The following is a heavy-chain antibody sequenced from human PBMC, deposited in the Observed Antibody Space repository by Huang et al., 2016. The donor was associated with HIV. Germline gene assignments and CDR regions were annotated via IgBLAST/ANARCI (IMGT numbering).Heavy chain of an antibody. J-gene: IGHJ5*02. D-gene: IGHD5-18*01. CDR1: GGTFSSYA. CDR3: ARTAYSYGFRQGYNWFDP. V-gene: IGHV1-69*13. Sequence: QVLLVQSGAEVRKPGSSVKVSCTAFGGTFSSYAISWVRQAPGQGLEWMRWSIPILDTANYTKKFQGRVTITVDESTNTGYMELTRLTSEDTAVYYCARTAYSYGFRQGYNWFDPWGQGTPVTVSS. CDR2: SIPILDTA.